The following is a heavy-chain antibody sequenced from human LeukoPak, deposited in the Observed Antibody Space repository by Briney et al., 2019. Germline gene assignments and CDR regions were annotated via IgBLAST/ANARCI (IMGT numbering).Heavy chain of an antibody. D-gene: IGHD6-13*01. CDR3: AFSIAAALGIDP. V-gene: IGHV1-69*05. J-gene: IGHJ5*02. Sequence: SVKVFCKASGGTFSSYAISWVRQAPGQGLEWMGGIIPIFGTANYAQKFQGRVTITTDESTSTAYMELSSLRSEDTAVYYCAFSIAAALGIDPWGQGTLVTVSS. CDR2: IIPIFGTA. CDR1: GGTFSSYA.